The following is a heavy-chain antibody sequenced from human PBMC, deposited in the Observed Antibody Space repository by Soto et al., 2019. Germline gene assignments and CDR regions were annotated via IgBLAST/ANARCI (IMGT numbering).Heavy chain of an antibody. CDR2: MKSKRDGGTT. V-gene: IGHV3-15*01. CDR3: TTGFY. Sequence: GSLRVACTESGITLTYPWMSWVRHVPGKWLNWVGRMKSKRDGGTTDYGSSFEGRFTISRDDSKSTVFLQMNGLKGDDTAVYYCTTGFYWGQGTPVSVSS. CDR1: GITLTYPW. J-gene: IGHJ4*01.